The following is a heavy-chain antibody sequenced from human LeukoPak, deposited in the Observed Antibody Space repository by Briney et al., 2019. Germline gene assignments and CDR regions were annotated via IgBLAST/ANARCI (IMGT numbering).Heavy chain of an antibody. CDR3: AREGGRSSSWSDNWFDP. D-gene: IGHD6-13*01. Sequence: PSETLSLTCAVSGYSISSDYYWSWIRQSPGKGQEWIGSIYHRGSTFQNPSLKSRVTISVDTSRNQFSLRLRSLTAADTAMYYCAREGGRSSSWSDNWFDPWGQGTLVTVSS. V-gene: IGHV4-38-2*02. J-gene: IGHJ5*02. CDR2: IYHRGST. CDR1: GYSISSDYY.